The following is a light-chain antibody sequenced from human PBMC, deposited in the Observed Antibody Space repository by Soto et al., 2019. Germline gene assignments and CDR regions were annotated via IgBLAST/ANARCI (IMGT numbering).Light chain of an antibody. CDR3: QQYGTSPT. Sequence: EIVLTQSPGTLSLFPGERATLSCRASQSLITRYLAWYQQKPGQAPRLLIYGASIRATGIPDRFSGSGSGTDFTLTISRLEPEDFAVYSCQQYGTSPTFGQGARLEMK. V-gene: IGKV3-20*01. CDR1: QSLITRY. J-gene: IGKJ5*01. CDR2: GAS.